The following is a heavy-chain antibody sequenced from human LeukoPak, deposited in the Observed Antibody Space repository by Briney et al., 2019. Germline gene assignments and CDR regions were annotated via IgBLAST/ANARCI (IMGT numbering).Heavy chain of an antibody. J-gene: IGHJ4*02. CDR2: IRYDGSNK. D-gene: IGHD3/OR15-3a*01. Sequence: GGSLRLSCAASGFTFSSYGMHWVRQAPGKGLEWVAFIRYDGSNKYYADSVKGRFTISRDNSKNTLYLQMNSLRAEDAAVYYCAREGPLGGTGYSSFEYWGQGTLVTVSS. CDR3: AREGPLGGTGYSSFEY. CDR1: GFTFSSYG. V-gene: IGHV3-30*02.